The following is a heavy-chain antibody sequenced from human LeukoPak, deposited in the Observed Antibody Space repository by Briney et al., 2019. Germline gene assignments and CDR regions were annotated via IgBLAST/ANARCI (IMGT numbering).Heavy chain of an antibody. D-gene: IGHD4-17*01. V-gene: IGHV3-7*01. CDR2: IKDDVSEK. CDR1: GFTFNSYW. CDR3: ARAGTVTTGNVD. J-gene: IGHJ4*02. Sequence: PGRSLRLSCAASGFTFNSYWMSWVRQAPGKGLEWVANIKDDVSEKYYVDSLKGRFTISRDNAKNSLYLQMNSLRAEDTAVYYCARAGTVTTGNVDWGQGTLVTVSS.